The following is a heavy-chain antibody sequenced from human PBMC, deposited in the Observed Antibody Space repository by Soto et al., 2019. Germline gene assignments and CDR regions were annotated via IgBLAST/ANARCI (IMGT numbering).Heavy chain of an antibody. D-gene: IGHD5-12*01. CDR1: GYTFINYG. V-gene: IGHV1-18*01. J-gene: IGHJ4*02. CDR2: MNVYNSDI. Sequence: QVQLVQSGSEVKKPGASVKVACKPAGYTFINYGISWVRQAPGQGLEWMGWMNVYNSDINYAQKFQDRVTMTSDTSTSTANMELRSLRSDDTAVYYCARDSLGGPLRATIHFDSWGQGTLVTVSS. CDR3: ARDSLGGPLRATIHFDS.